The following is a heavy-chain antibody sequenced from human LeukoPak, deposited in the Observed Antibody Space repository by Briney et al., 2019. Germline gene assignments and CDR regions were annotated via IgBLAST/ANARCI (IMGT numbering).Heavy chain of an antibody. J-gene: IGHJ4*02. Sequence: GGSLRLSCAASGFTFSNAWMSWVRQAPGKGLEWVGRIKSKTDGGTTDYAAPVKGRFTISRDDSKNTLYLQMNSLKTEDTAVYYCTTDPYGYIAGAGTATFDYWGQGTLVTVSS. V-gene: IGHV3-15*01. CDR3: TTDPYGYIAGAGTATFDY. CDR1: GFTFSNAW. D-gene: IGHD6-19*01. CDR2: IKSKTDGGTT.